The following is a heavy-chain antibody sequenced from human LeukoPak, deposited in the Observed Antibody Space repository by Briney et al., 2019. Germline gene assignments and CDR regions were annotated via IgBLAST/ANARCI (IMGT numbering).Heavy chain of an antibody. J-gene: IGHJ4*02. CDR3: ATWARGIVVVTLDY. CDR1: GYTLTELS. Sequence: ASVKVSCKVSGYTLTELSMHWVRQAPGKGLEWMGGFDPEDGETIYAQKFQGRVTMTEDTSTDTAYMELSSLRSEDTVVYYCATWARGIVVVTLDYWGQGTLVTVSS. CDR2: FDPEDGET. V-gene: IGHV1-24*01. D-gene: IGHD3-22*01.